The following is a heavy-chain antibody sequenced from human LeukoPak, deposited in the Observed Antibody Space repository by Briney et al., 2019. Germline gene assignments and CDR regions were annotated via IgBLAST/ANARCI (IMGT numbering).Heavy chain of an antibody. D-gene: IGHD2-2*01. CDR3: AGPGGIVVVPAATPFYYYGMDV. J-gene: IGHJ6*02. CDR1: GFTFSSYA. CDR2: ISYDGNNK. Sequence: GGSLRLSCAASGFTFSSYAMHWVRQAPGKGLEWVAVISYDGNNKYYADSVKGRFTISRDNSKNTLYLQMNSLRAEDTAVYYCAGPGGIVVVPAATPFYYYGMDVWGQGTTVTVSS. V-gene: IGHV3-30*04.